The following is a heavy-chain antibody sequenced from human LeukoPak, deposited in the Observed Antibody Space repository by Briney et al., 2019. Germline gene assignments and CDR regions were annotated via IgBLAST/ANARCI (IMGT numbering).Heavy chain of an antibody. J-gene: IGHJ4*02. CDR3: ANLIGVAHSSDKYFDY. CDR1: GFTFSSYE. CDR2: ISSSGSTI. V-gene: IGHV3-48*03. D-gene: IGHD6-19*01. Sequence: GGSLRLSCSASGFTFSSYEMNWVRQAPGKGLEWVSYISSSGSTIYYADSVKGRFNISRDNAKNSLYLQMNSLRDEDTAVYYCANLIGVAHSSDKYFDYWGQGTLVTVSS.